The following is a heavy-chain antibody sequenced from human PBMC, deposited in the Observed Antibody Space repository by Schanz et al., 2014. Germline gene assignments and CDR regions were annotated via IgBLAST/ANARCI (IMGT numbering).Heavy chain of an antibody. CDR3: ARNTRNNIGSTSSS. D-gene: IGHD2-2*01. Sequence: QVQLVQSGSELKKPGASVKVSCKASGYTFTSYAMNWVRQAPGQGLEWMGRINPNSGGTNYAQKFQGSVTMTRDPSISEAYMELTSLRSDDTAVYYCARNTRNNIGSTSSSWGQGTLVTVSS. V-gene: IGHV1-2*06. CDR2: INPNSGGT. CDR1: GYTFTSYA. J-gene: IGHJ5*02.